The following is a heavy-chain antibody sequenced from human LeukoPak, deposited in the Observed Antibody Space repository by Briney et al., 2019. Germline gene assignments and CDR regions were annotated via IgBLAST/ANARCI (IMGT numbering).Heavy chain of an antibody. CDR1: GYTFSNYG. CDR2: ISVYNGNT. CDR3: ARDYQYYASGSSKKAFDY. D-gene: IGHD3-10*01. Sequence: ASVKVSCKASGYTFSNYGISWVRQAPGQGLEWMGWISVYNGNTNYAQKFQGRVTMTTDTSTSTAYMELRSLRSDDTAVYYCARDYQYYASGSSKKAFDYWGQGTLVTVSS. J-gene: IGHJ4*02. V-gene: IGHV1-18*01.